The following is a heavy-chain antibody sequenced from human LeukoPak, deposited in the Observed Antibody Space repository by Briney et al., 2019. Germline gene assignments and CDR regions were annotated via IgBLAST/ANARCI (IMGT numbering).Heavy chain of an antibody. Sequence: PGGSLRLSCAASGXTFSSYGMHWVRQAPGKGREWVAVIWYDGSNKYYADSVKGRFTISRDNSKNTLYLQMNSLRAEDTAVYYCARDKSTGKYFDLWGRGTLVTVSS. V-gene: IGHV3-33*01. J-gene: IGHJ2*01. CDR1: GXTFSSYG. CDR2: IWYDGSNK. D-gene: IGHD2/OR15-2a*01. CDR3: ARDKSTGKYFDL.